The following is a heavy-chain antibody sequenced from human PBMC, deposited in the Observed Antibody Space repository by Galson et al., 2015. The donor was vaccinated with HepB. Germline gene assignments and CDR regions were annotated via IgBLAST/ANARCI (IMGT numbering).Heavy chain of an antibody. CDR1: GYTLTELS. D-gene: IGHD1-26*01. V-gene: IGHV1-24*01. CDR2: FDPEDGET. CDR3: ATPSSRGGVGATPGGFDI. Sequence: SVKVSCKVSGYTLTELSMHWVRQAPGKGLEWMGGFDPEDGETIYAQKFQGRVTMTEDTSTDTAYMELSSLRSEDTAVYYCATPSSRGGVGATPGGFDIWGQGTMVTVSS. J-gene: IGHJ3*02.